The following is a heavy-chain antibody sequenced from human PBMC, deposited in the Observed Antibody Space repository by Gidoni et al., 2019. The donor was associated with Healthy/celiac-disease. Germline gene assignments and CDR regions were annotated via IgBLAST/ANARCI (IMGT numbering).Heavy chain of an antibody. CDR1: GYTFTSYG. Sequence: QVQLVQSGAEVKKPGASVKVSCKASGYTFTSYGISWVRQAPGQGLEWMGWISAYNGNTNDAQKLQGRVTMTTDKSKSTAYMELRRLRSDDTAVYYWARDLWNDYGDNNWGQGTLVTVSS. CDR2: ISAYNGNT. CDR3: ARDLWNDYGDNN. J-gene: IGHJ4*02. V-gene: IGHV1-18*01. D-gene: IGHD4-17*01.